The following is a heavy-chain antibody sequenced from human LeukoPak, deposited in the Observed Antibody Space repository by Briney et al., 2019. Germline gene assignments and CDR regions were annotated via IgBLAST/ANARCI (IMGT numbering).Heavy chain of an antibody. Sequence: ASVKVSCKASGYTFTSYGISWVRQAPGQGLEWMGWINAYNGNTNYAQKLQGRVTMTTDTSTSTAHMELRSLRSDDTAVYYCARVVGMLGGGNWFDPWGQGTLVTVSS. CDR2: INAYNGNT. D-gene: IGHD2-8*01. V-gene: IGHV1-18*01. CDR3: ARVVGMLGGGNWFDP. J-gene: IGHJ5*02. CDR1: GYTFTSYG.